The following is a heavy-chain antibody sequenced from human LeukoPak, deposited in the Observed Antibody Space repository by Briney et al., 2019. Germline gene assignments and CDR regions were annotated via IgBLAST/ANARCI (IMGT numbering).Heavy chain of an antibody. V-gene: IGHV4-61*02. CDR1: GGSISSGSYY. CDR2: IYTSGST. J-gene: IGHJ2*01. Sequence: SETLSLTCTVSGGSISSGSYYWSWIRQPAGKGLEWIGRIYTSGSTNYNPSLKSRVTISVDTSKNQFSLKLSSVTAADTAVYYCARVLGYQVNRAARYFDLWGRGTLVTVSS. D-gene: IGHD6-13*01. CDR3: ARVLGYQVNRAARYFDL.